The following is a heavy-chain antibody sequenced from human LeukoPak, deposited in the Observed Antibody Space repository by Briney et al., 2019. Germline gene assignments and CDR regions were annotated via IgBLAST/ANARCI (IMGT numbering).Heavy chain of an antibody. Sequence: QSGGSLRLSCAASGFTVSSNYMSWVRQAPGKGLEWVSVIYSGGSTHYADSVKGRFTISRDNSKNTLYLQMNSLRAEDTAVYYCARDSRRGYDSSGYNFDYWGQGTLVTVSS. CDR1: GFTVSSNY. CDR3: ARDSRRGYDSSGYNFDY. CDR2: IYSGGST. V-gene: IGHV3-66*01. D-gene: IGHD3-22*01. J-gene: IGHJ4*02.